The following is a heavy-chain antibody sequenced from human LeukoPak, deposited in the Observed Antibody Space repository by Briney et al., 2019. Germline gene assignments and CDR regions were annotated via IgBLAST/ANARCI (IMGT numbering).Heavy chain of an antibody. J-gene: IGHJ4*02. V-gene: IGHV3-23*01. CDR1: GFTFSSYA. CDR2: IRGSGGST. D-gene: IGHD3-3*01. CDR3: AKDHEEFLEWPH. Sequence: GGSLRLSCAASGFTFSSYAMSWVRQAPRKGLELVSAIRGSGGSTYYADSVKGRFTIFRDNSKNTLFLQMNSLRAEDTAVYYCAKDHEEFLEWPHWGQGTLVTVSS.